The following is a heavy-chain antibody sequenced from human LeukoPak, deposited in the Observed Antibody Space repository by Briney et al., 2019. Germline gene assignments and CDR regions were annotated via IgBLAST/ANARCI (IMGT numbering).Heavy chain of an antibody. CDR2: INHSGST. V-gene: IGHV4-34*01. CDR1: GGSFSGYY. Sequence: SETLSLTCAVYGGSFSGYYWSWIRQPPGKGLEWIGEINHSGSTNYNPSLKSRVTISVDTSKNQFSLKLSSVTAADTAVYYCARLTSSGWYIRHGMDVWGQGTTVTVSS. D-gene: IGHD6-19*01. J-gene: IGHJ6*02. CDR3: ARLTSSGWYIRHGMDV.